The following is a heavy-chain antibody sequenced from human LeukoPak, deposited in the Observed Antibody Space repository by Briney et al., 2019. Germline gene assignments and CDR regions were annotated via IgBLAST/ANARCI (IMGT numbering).Heavy chain of an antibody. CDR2: ISSSSSYI. D-gene: IGHD1-1*01. CDR1: GFTFSSYS. Sequence: PGGSLRLSCAASGFTFSSYSMNWVRQAPGKGLEWVSSISSSSSYIYYADSVKGRFAISRDNSKNTLYLQMNSLRAEDTAVYYCAKDDETGMARNFDYWGQGTLVTVSS. J-gene: IGHJ4*02. V-gene: IGHV3-21*04. CDR3: AKDDETGMARNFDY.